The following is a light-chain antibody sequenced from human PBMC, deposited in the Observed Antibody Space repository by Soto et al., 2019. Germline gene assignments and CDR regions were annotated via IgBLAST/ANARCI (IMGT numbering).Light chain of an antibody. CDR3: QQSYSSPFT. Sequence: DVQMTQSPSSLSAFVGDRVTITCRANQTLSRNLNWYQQKPGKAPSLLSFATSYLNDGVPSRFPDSASGTDCTLTISSLQPDDFATYYCQQSYSSPFTFGPGTTVDAK. J-gene: IGKJ3*01. V-gene: IGKV1-39*01. CDR1: QTLSRN. CDR2: ATS.